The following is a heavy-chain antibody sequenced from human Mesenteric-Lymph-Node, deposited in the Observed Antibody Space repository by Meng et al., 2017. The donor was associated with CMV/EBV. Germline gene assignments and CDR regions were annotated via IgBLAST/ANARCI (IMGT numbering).Heavy chain of an antibody. D-gene: IGHD3-10*01. V-gene: IGHV4-31*03. CDR1: GGSISSGGYY. CDR3: ARQVGWFGESYFDS. J-gene: IGHJ4*02. CDR2: TYYSGSA. Sequence: SETLSLTCTVSGGSISSGGYYWSWIRQHPGKGLEWIGNTYYSGSAGYNPSLRSRASISVDTSKNQFSLKLSSVTAADTAVYYCARQVGWFGESYFDSWGPGTLVTVSS.